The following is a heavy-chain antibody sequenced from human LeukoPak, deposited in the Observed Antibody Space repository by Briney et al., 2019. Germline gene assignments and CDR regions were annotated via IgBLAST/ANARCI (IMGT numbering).Heavy chain of an antibody. J-gene: IGHJ4*02. V-gene: IGHV3-23*01. CDR3: GRSGPWAHSSMRGFGY. Sequence: AGSLRLSCATSGFTFNNYAMGWVRQAPGKGLEWVSSISGSGDDISYADSVRGRFTISRDNSKNTLCLQMNSLRAEDTAVYYWGRSGPWAHSSMRGFGYWGQGTLVVASS. CDR1: GFTFNNYA. D-gene: IGHD3-10*01. CDR2: ISGSGDDI.